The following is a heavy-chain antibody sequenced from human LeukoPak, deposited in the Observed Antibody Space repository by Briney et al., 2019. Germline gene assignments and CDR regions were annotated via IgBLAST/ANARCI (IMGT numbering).Heavy chain of an antibody. V-gene: IGHV1-8*01. D-gene: IGHD2-15*01. CDR2: TNPNSGNT. CDR1: GYTFTSYD. Sequence: ASVKVSCKASGYTFTSYDINWVRQATGQGLEWMGWTNPNSGNTGYAQKFQGRVTMTRNTSISTAYMELSSLRSEDTAVYYCARGGYCSGGSCYPYYFDYWGQGTLVTVSS. CDR3: ARGGYCSGGSCYPYYFDY. J-gene: IGHJ4*02.